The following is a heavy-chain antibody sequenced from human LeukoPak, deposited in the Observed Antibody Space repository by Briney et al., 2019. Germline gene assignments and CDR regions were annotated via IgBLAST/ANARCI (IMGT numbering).Heavy chain of an antibody. J-gene: IGHJ4*02. V-gene: IGHV3-23*01. CDR1: GFTFSSYA. CDR3: AKVSSRSSGWQYYFDY. CDR2: ISGSGGST. Sequence: PGGSLRLSCAASGFTFSSYAMSWVRQAPGKGLEWVSAISGSGGSTYYADSVKGPFTISRDNSKNTLYLQMNSLRAEDTAVYYCAKVSSRSSGWQYYFDYWGQGTLVTVSS. D-gene: IGHD6-19*01.